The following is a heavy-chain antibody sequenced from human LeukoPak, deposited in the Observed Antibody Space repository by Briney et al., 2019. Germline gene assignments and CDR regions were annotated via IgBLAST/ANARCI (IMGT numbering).Heavy chain of an antibody. CDR2: INTNTGNP. Sequence: GASVKVSFKASGYTFTSYAMNWVRQAPGQGLEWMGWINTNTGNPTYAQGFTGRFVFSLDTSVSTAYLQISSLKAEDTAVYYCARDSGGYYYYGMDVWGQGTTVTVSS. J-gene: IGHJ6*02. D-gene: IGHD3-10*01. CDR3: ARDSGGYYYYGMDV. CDR1: GYTFTSYA. V-gene: IGHV7-4-1*02.